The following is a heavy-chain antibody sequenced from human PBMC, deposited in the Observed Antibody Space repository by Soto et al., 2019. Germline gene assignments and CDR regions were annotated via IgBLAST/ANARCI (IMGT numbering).Heavy chain of an antibody. Sequence: QVQLVESGGGVVQPGRSLRLSCAASGFTFSSYGMHWVRQAPGKGLEWVAVIWYDGSNKYYADSVKGRFTISRDNSKNTLYLQMNSLRAEDTAVYYCARGGSIAAAATSWFDPWGQGTLVTVSS. J-gene: IGHJ5*02. CDR2: IWYDGSNK. CDR1: GFTFSSYG. D-gene: IGHD6-13*01. CDR3: ARGGSIAAAATSWFDP. V-gene: IGHV3-33*01.